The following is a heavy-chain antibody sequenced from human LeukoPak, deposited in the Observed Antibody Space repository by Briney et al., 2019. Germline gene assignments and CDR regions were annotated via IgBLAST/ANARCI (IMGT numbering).Heavy chain of an antibody. Sequence: GSLRLSCAAPGFSFSSYGLHWARQAPGKGLEWVAFISSDGRNKYYADSVKGRFTISRDNSMNTLNLHMDSLRAEDTAVYYCAKARGYNYAYSYYFDYWGQGTMVTVSS. D-gene: IGHD5-18*01. CDR1: GFSFSSYG. V-gene: IGHV3-30*18. CDR3: AKARGYNYAYSYYFDY. J-gene: IGHJ4*02. CDR2: ISSDGRNK.